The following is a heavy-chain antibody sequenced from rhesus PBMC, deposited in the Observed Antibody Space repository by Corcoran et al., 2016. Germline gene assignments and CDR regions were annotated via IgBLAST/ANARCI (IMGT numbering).Heavy chain of an antibody. CDR2: IYGRGGST. D-gene: IGHD4-23*01. CDR1: GGSISSNY. J-gene: IGHJ4*01. CDR3: ARDAVTPVFDY. Sequence: QVQLQESGPGLVKPSETLSLTCAVSGGSISSNYWSWIRQAPGKGLEWIGRIYGRGGSTAYNPSLKSRVTISTATSKNQFSLKLSSVTAADTAVYYCARDAVTPVFDYWGQGVLVTVSS. V-gene: IGHV4-160*01.